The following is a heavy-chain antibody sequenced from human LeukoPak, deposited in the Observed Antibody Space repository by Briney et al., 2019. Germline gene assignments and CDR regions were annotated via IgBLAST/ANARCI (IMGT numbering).Heavy chain of an antibody. D-gene: IGHD6-19*01. V-gene: IGHV3-74*01. Sequence: GGSLRLSCAASGSTFSAYCMHWVRQAPGKGLVWVSRIDSDGSTTRYADSVKGRFTISRDNAKNTLYLQMNSLRAEDTAVYYCARDPDNSGWYHWFDPWGQGTLVTVSS. CDR1: GSTFSAYC. CDR2: IDSDGSTT. J-gene: IGHJ5*02. CDR3: ARDPDNSGWYHWFDP.